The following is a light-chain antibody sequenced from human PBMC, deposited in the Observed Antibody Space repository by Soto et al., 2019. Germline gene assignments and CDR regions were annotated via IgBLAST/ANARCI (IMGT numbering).Light chain of an antibody. Sequence: QSVLTQPPSASGSPGQSAAISCTGTSSDVGGYKYVAWYQQHPGKAPRLMIYDVSKRPSGVPDRFSGSKSGNTASLTISGLQAEDEADYYCCSYVGNYIYVFGTGTKVTVL. V-gene: IGLV2-11*01. CDR2: DVS. CDR1: SSDVGGYKY. J-gene: IGLJ1*01. CDR3: CSYVGNYIYV.